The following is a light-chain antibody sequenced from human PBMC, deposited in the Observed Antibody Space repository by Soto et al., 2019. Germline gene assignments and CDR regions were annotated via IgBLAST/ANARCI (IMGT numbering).Light chain of an antibody. CDR1: SSDIGASNH. CDR3: NSHTTSGIRV. J-gene: IGLJ1*01. Sequence: QSALTQPASVSGSPGQSITISCTGTSSDIGASNHASWYQHHPDKAPKLIIYEVTYRPSGVSNRFSGSKSGFTASLTISGLQAEDEADYYCNSHTTSGIRVFGTGTKLTVL. CDR2: EVT. V-gene: IGLV2-14*01.